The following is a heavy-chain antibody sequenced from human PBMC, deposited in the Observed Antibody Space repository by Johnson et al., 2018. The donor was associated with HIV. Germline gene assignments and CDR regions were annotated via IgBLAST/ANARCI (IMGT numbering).Heavy chain of an antibody. Sequence: VQLVESGGGVVQPGRSLRLSCAASGFTFSSYAMSWVRQAPGKGLEWVSAIRGSGGSTYYAASVKGRFTISRDNSKNPLYLQMKSLRAEDTAVYYCAKESKWESRTPHAFDIWGQGTMVTVSS. J-gene: IGHJ3*02. D-gene: IGHD1-26*01. CDR1: GFTFSSYA. CDR3: AKESKWESRTPHAFDI. CDR2: IRGSGGST. V-gene: IGHV3-23*04.